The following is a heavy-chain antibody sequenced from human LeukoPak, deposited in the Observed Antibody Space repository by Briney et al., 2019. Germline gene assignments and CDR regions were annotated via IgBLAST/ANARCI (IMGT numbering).Heavy chain of an antibody. CDR3: ARVIAVADPFDY. CDR1: GGTFSSYA. J-gene: IGHJ4*02. V-gene: IGHV1-69*05. D-gene: IGHD6-19*01. CDR2: IIPIFGTA. Sequence: ASVKVSCKASGGTFSSYAISWVRQAPGQGLEWMGGIIPIFGTANYAQKFQGRVTITTDESTSTAYMELSSLRSEDTAVYYCARVIAVADPFDYWGQGTLVTVSS.